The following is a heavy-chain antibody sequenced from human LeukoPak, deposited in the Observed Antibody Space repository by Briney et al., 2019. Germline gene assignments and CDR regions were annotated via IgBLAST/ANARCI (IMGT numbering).Heavy chain of an antibody. CDR3: ARDRGSSWYVDDAFDI. D-gene: IGHD6-13*01. CDR1: GYSISSGYY. CDR2: IYHSGST. J-gene: IGHJ3*02. Sequence: PSETLSLTCTVSGYSISSGYYWGWIRQPPGKGLEWIGSIYHSGSTYYNPSLRSRVTISVDTSKNQFSLKLSSVTAADTAVYYCARDRGSSWYVDDAFDIWGQGTMVTVSS. V-gene: IGHV4-38-2*02.